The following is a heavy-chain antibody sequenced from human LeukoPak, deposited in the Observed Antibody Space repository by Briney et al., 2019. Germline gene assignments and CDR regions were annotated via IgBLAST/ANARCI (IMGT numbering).Heavy chain of an antibody. CDR3: AKSSTHHYYDSSGYLDY. CDR2: ISGSGDFT. CDR1: GLTFSSYA. Sequence: GGSLRLSCATSGLTFSSYAMSWVRQAPGKGLEWVSAISGSGDFTYYADSVKGRFSISRDNSKNTLYLQMNSLRAEDTAVYYCAKSSTHHYYDSSGYLDYWGQGTLVTVSS. D-gene: IGHD3-22*01. V-gene: IGHV3-23*01. J-gene: IGHJ4*02.